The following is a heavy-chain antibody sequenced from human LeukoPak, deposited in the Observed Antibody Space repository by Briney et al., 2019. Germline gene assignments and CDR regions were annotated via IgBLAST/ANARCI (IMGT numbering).Heavy chain of an antibody. CDR3: TTDLCSSTSCYRRYYYYMDV. V-gene: IGHV3-15*01. J-gene: IGHJ6*03. Sequence: GGSLRLSCAASGFTFSNACMSWVPHAPGKGLEWVFRIKIKTDGRTTDYPARVKGRFTISRDDSKNTLYLQMNSLKTENTAVYYCTTDLCSSTSCYRRYYYYMDVWGKGTTVTVSS. D-gene: IGHD2-2*02. CDR2: IKIKTDGRTT. CDR1: GFTFSNAC.